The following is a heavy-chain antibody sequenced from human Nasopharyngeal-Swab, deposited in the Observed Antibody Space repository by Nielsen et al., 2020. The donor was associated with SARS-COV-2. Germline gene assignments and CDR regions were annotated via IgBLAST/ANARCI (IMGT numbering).Heavy chain of an antibody. CDR3: ARIRRQQLANGVGWFDP. CDR1: GFSLSTSGMC. V-gene: IGHV2-70*01. CDR2: IDWDDDK. J-gene: IGHJ5*02. D-gene: IGHD6-13*01. Sequence: SGPMLVKPTQTLTLTCIFSGFSLSTSGMCVSWIRQPPGKALEWLALIDWDDDKYYSTSLKTRLTISKDTSKNQVVLTMTNMDPVDTATYYCARIRRQQLANGVGWFDPWGQGTLVTVSS.